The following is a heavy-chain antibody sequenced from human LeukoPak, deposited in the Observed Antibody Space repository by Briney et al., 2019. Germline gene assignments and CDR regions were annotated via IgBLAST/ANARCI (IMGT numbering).Heavy chain of an antibody. J-gene: IGHJ6*02. D-gene: IGHD6-13*01. CDR1: GGSYISYY. CDR3: ARAAAGMFYYGMDV. Sequence: PSETLSLTCTVSGGSYISYYWSWIRQPPGKGLEWIGYIYYSGSTNYNPSLKSRVTISVDTSKNQFSLKLSSVTAADTAVYYCARAAAGMFYYGMDVWGQGTTVTVSS. V-gene: IGHV4-59*01. CDR2: IYYSGST.